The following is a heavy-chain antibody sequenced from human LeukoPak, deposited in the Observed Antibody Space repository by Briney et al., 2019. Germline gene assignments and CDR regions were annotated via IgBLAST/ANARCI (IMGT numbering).Heavy chain of an antibody. J-gene: IGHJ4*02. Sequence: GRSLRLSCAASGFPFDDYAMHWVRQAPGKGLEWVSGISWNSGSIGYADSVKGRFTISRDNAKNSLYLQMNSLRAEDTALYYCAKDAGHDYGDYRRGPHPSLFDYWGQGTLVTVSS. V-gene: IGHV3-9*01. CDR3: AKDAGHDYGDYRRGPHPSLFDY. CDR2: ISWNSGSI. D-gene: IGHD4-17*01. CDR1: GFPFDDYA.